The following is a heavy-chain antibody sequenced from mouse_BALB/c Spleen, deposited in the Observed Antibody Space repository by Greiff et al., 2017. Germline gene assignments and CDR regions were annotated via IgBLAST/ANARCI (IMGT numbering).Heavy chain of an antibody. CDR1: GYAFTNYL. CDR3: ARTTGVAPSAY. CDR2: INPGSGGT. J-gene: IGHJ3*01. D-gene: IGHD1-1*01. V-gene: IGHV1-54*01. Sequence: VQLQQSGAELVRPGTSVKVSCKASGYAFTNYLIEWVKQRPGQGLEWIGVINPGSGGTNYNEKFKGKATLTADKSSSTAYMQLSSLTSDDSAVYFCARTTGVAPSAYWGQGTLVTVSA.